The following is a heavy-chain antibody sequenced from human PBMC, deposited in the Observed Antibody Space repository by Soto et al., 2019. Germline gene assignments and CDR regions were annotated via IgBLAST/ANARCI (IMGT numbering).Heavy chain of an antibody. CDR1: GYAFTSND. Sequence: QVQLVQSGAEVKKPGASVTVSCKASGYAFTSNDITWVRQAPGQGLEWMGWMNANSGLTDFAQKVQGRITMTRNISISTAYMELSGLRSEDTAVYYGARDSTSPDYWGQGTVVTVSS. D-gene: IGHD2-2*01. CDR2: MNANSGLT. V-gene: IGHV1-8*01. CDR3: ARDSTSPDY. J-gene: IGHJ4*02.